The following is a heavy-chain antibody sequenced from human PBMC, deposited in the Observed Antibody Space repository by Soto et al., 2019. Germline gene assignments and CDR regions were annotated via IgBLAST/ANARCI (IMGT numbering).Heavy chain of an antibody. D-gene: IGHD6-19*01. J-gene: IGHJ4*02. V-gene: IGHV1-18*01. CDR1: GYTFTSYG. CDR2: IRAYNGET. CDR3: ARPQYSSGWYGTLDY. Sequence: QVQLVQSGAEVKKPGASVKVSCKASGYTFTSYGISWVRQAPGQGLEWMGWIRAYNGETNYAQKVQGRVTLTTDTSRSTAYMEVRSLRSDDTAVYYCARPQYSSGWYGTLDYWGQGTLVTVSS.